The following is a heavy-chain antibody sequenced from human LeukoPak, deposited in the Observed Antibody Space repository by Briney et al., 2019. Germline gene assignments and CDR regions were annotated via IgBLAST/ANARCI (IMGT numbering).Heavy chain of an antibody. CDR1: GYSFSTYW. Sequence: GESLKISCKGSGYSFSTYWIGWVRPVPGKGLEWMGIIYPGDSDTRYSPSFQGQVTISADKSISTAYLQWTSLKASDTAMYYCARGGVVPAAYNWFDPWGQGTLVTVSS. CDR3: ARGGVVPAAYNWFDP. V-gene: IGHV5-51*01. J-gene: IGHJ5*02. D-gene: IGHD2-2*01. CDR2: IYPGDSDT.